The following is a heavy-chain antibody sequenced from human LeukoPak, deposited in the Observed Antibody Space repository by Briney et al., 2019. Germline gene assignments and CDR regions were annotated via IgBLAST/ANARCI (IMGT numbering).Heavy chain of an antibody. J-gene: IGHJ5*02. CDR2: ISSRGSTI. V-gene: IGHV3-48*03. CDR1: GFTFSSYE. CDR3: AREKAAWGFDP. Sequence: GGSLRLSCAASGFTFSSYEVNWVRQAPGKGLEWVSYISSRGSTIYYADSVKGRFTISRDNAKNSLYLQMNGLRAEDTAVYYCAREKAAWGFDPWGREPWSPSPQ. D-gene: IGHD6-13*01.